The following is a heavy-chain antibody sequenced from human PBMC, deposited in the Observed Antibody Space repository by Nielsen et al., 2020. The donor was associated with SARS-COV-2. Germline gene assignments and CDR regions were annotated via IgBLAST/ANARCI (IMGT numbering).Heavy chain of an antibody. CDR2: INWNGGST. Sequence: GASLKISCAASGFTFDDYGICWVRQAPGKGLEWVPGINWNGGSTGYADSVKGRFTISRDNAKNSLYLQMNSLRAEDTALYHCATTPDPHYYYGMDVWGQGTTVTVSS. J-gene: IGHJ6*02. V-gene: IGHV3-20*01. CDR1: GFTFDDYG. D-gene: IGHD1-14*01. CDR3: ATTPDPHYYYGMDV.